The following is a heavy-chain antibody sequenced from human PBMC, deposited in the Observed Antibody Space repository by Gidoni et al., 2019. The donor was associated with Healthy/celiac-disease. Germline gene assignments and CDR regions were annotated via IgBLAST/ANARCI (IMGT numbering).Heavy chain of an antibody. V-gene: IGHV3-9*01. CDR3: AKERTFGTVTTFFDY. Sequence: EVQLVESGGGLVQPGRSLRLSCAASGFTFDVYAMHWVRQAPGKGLEWVSGISWNSGSRGYADSVKGRFTISRDNAKNSLYLQMNSLRAEDTALYYCAKERTFGTVTTFFDYWGQGTLVTVSS. J-gene: IGHJ4*02. CDR1: GFTFDVYA. D-gene: IGHD4-17*01. CDR2: ISWNSGSR.